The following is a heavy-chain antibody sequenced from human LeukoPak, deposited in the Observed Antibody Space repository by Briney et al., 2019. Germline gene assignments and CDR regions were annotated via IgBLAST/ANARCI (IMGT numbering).Heavy chain of an antibody. D-gene: IGHD3-3*01. Sequence: GGSLRLSCAASGFTFSSYWMSWVRQAPGKGLEWVANIKQDGSEKYYVDSVKGRFTISRENAKNSLYLQMNSLRAEDTAVYYCARENYDFWSGYYAPGDYYYYYMDVWGKGTTVTVSS. CDR3: ARENYDFWSGYYAPGDYYYYYMDV. CDR2: IKQDGSEK. J-gene: IGHJ6*03. CDR1: GFTFSSYW. V-gene: IGHV3-7*01.